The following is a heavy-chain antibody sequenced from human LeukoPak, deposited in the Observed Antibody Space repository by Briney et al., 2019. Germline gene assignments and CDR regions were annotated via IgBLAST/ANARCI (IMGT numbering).Heavy chain of an antibody. D-gene: IGHD2-2*01. CDR3: AKDRDCSSTGCYVFAN. CDR2: ISGDGEST. J-gene: IGHJ4*02. CDR1: GVTLRNYA. Sequence: GGSLRLSCAASGVTLRNYARTWIRQAPGAGLQWVSVISGDGESTYYADSVRGRFTISRDNSKNTMYLQMNNLRAEDTAIYYCAKDRDCSSTGCYVFANWGQGTLVTVSS. V-gene: IGHV3-23*01.